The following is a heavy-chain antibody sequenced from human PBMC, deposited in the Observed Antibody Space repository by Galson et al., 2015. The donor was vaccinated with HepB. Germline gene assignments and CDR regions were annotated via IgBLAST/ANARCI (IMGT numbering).Heavy chain of an antibody. CDR1: GFTFINYH. CDR2: IKQDGSEQ. D-gene: IGHD1-26*01. J-gene: IGHJ4*02. V-gene: IGHV3-7*01. Sequence: SLRLSCAASGFTFINYHMSWVRQAPGKGLEWVANIKQDGSEQDYVDSVKGRFTISRDNAKKSLYLEMNSLRAEDTAVYYCARDKQVGATYLDYWGQGTLVTVSS. CDR3: ARDKQVGATYLDY.